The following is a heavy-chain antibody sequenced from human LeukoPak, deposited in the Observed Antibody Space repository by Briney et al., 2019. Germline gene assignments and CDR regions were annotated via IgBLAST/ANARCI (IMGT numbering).Heavy chain of an antibody. CDR2: ISGSGGST. V-gene: IGHV3-23*01. CDR3: ARDPGSEVPPYYYYYMDV. CDR1: GFTFSSYA. Sequence: GGSLRLSCAASGFTFSSYAMSWVRQAPGKGLEWVSAISGSGGSTYYADSVKGRFTISRDNSKNTLYLQMNSLRAEDTAVYYCARDPGSEVPPYYYYYMDVWGKGTTVTVSS. D-gene: IGHD2-15*01. J-gene: IGHJ6*03.